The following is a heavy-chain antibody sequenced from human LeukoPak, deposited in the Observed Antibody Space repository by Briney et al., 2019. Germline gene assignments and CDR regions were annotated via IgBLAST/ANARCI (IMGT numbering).Heavy chain of an antibody. CDR1: GGTFSSYA. J-gene: IGHJ6*03. D-gene: IGHD4-17*01. V-gene: IGHV1-69*06. CDR2: IIPIFGTA. Sequence: SVKVSCKASGGTFSSYAISWVRQAPGQGLEWMGGIIPIFGTANYAQKFQGRVTITADKSTSTAYMELSSLRSEDTAVYYRARAPPVTTTYYYYYMDVWGKGTTVTVSS. CDR3: ARAPPVTTTYYYYYMDV.